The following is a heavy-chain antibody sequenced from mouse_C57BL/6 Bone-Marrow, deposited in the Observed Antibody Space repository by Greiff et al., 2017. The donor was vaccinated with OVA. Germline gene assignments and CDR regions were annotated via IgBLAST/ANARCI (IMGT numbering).Heavy chain of an antibody. CDR2: IYPRSGNT. D-gene: IGHD4-1*01. V-gene: IGHV1-81*01. CDR3: ARRDWDWYFDV. Sequence: QVQLQQSGAELARPGASVKLSCKASGYTFTSYGISGVKERRGEGREGIGEIYPRSGNTYYNEKFKGKATLTADKSSSTAYMELRSLTSEDSAVYFCARRDWDWYFDVWGTGTTVTVSS. J-gene: IGHJ1*03. CDR1: GYTFTSYG.